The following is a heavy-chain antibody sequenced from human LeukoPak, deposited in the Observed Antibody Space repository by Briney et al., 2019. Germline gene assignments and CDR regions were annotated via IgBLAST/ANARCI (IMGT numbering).Heavy chain of an antibody. J-gene: IGHJ4*02. V-gene: IGHV3-7*04. CDR3: TRVTTNGYFEY. CDR1: GFAFSSFW. D-gene: IGHD1-1*01. Sequence: GGSLRLSCAASGFAFSSFWMGWVRQAPGKGLEWVASIKFDESEKHHVDSVKGRFTISRDNSRNSLFLQMNSLRAEDTAVYFCTRVTTNGYFEYWGQGTLVTVSS. CDR2: IKFDESEK.